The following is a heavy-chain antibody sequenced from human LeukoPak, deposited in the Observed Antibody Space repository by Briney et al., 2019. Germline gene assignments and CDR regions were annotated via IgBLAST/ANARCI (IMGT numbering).Heavy chain of an antibody. Sequence: GGSLRLSCVASGFPFSSYWMTWVRQAPGKGLEWVANIKQDGSKKSYVDSVKGRFTISRDNAKNSLWLQMNSLRAEDTAIYYCGKDLLPGGLDVWGQGTTVAVS. CDR3: GKDLLPGGLDV. CDR2: IKQDGSKK. J-gene: IGHJ6*02. V-gene: IGHV3-7*03. CDR1: GFPFSSYW. D-gene: IGHD1-26*01.